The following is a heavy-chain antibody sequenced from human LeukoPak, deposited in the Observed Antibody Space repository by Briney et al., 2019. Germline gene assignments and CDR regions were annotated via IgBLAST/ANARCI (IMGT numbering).Heavy chain of an antibody. CDR1: GYTFTGYY. CDR3: AREPGVVVAAREMTFDI. D-gene: IGHD2-15*01. V-gene: IGHV1-46*01. J-gene: IGHJ3*02. CDR2: INPSGGST. Sequence: ASVKVSCKASGYTFTGYYMHWVRQAPGQGLEWMGIINPSGGSTSYAQKFQGRVTMTRDTSTSTVYMELSSLRSEDTAVYYCAREPGVVVAAREMTFDIWGQGTMVTVSS.